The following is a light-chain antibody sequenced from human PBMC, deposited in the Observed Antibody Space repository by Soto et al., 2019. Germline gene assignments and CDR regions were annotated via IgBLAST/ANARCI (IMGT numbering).Light chain of an antibody. CDR2: SNN. V-gene: IGLV1-44*01. J-gene: IGLJ2*01. Sequence: QAVVTQPPSASGTPGQRVTISCSGSSSNIGSNTVNWYQQVPRTAPKLLIYSNNQRPSGVPDRFSGSKSGTSVSLAISGLQSEDEAEYYCAAWDDSLNGVVLGGGTKLTVL. CDR3: AAWDDSLNGVV. CDR1: SSNIGSNT.